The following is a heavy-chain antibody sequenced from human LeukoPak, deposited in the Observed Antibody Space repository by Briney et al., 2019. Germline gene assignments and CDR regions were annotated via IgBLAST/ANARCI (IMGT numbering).Heavy chain of an antibody. D-gene: IGHD1-7*01. CDR2: IYYSGST. CDR3: ARDLGRYNWNYGIGYNWFDP. CDR1: GGSISSSSYY. J-gene: IGHJ5*02. V-gene: IGHV4-39*07. Sequence: SETLSLTCTVSGGSISSSSYYWGWIRQPPGKGLEWIGSIYYSGSTYYNPSLESRVTISVDTSKNQFSLKLSSVTAADTAVYYCARDLGRYNWNYGIGYNWFDPWGQGTLVTVSS.